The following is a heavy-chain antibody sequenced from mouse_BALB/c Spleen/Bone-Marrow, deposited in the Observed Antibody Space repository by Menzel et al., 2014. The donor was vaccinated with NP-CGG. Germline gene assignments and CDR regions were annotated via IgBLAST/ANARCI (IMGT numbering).Heavy chain of an antibody. D-gene: IGHD2-14*01. Sequence: QVQLKESGPVLVRPGASVKLSCKASGYTFTDSWMHWAKQRPGQGLEWIGEIHPNSGNTNYNENFEGKATLTVDTSSTTAYVDLSSLTSEDSAVYYCSRHHRYAYYFDHWGQGTALTASS. V-gene: IGHV1S130*01. CDR1: GYTFTDSW. CDR3: SRHHRYAYYFDH. J-gene: IGHJ2*01. CDR2: IHPNSGNT.